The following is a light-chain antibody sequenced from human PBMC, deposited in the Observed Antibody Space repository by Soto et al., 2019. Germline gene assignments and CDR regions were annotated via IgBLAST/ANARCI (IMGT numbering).Light chain of an antibody. Sequence: DIQMTQSPSSLSASVGDRVTITCQASHDITNYLNWYQHKPGKAPKLLIYGASNLETGVPSRFSGSGSGTDFTFTISSLQPDDFATFYCQQYNSYGTFGQGTKLEIK. J-gene: IGKJ2*01. CDR2: GAS. V-gene: IGKV1-33*01. CDR1: HDITNY. CDR3: QQYNSYGT.